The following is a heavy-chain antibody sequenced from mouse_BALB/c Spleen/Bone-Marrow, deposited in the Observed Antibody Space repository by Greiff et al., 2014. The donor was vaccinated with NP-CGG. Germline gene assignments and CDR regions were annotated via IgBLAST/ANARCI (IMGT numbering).Heavy chain of an antibody. Sequence: SGPELVKPGASVKMSCKASGYTFTSYVMHWVKQKPGQGLEWIGYINPYNDGTKYSEKFKGKATLTSDKSSSTAYMELSSLTSEDSAVYYCARRQFITTAAWFAYWGQGTLVTVSA. CDR2: INPYNDGT. CDR1: GYTFTSYV. CDR3: ARRQFITTAAWFAY. J-gene: IGHJ3*01. V-gene: IGHV1-14*01. D-gene: IGHD1-2*01.